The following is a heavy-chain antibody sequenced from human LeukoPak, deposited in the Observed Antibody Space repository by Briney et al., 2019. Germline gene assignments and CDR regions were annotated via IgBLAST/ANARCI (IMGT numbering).Heavy chain of an antibody. CDR2: ISYDGSNK. J-gene: IGHJ4*02. CDR3: ARVGYSYGSYYFDY. V-gene: IGHV3-30-3*01. CDR1: GFTFSDYY. Sequence: GGSLRLSCAASGFTFSDYYMSWVRQAPGKGLEWVAVISYDGSNKYYADSVKGRFTISRDNSKNTLYLQMNSLRAEDTAVYYCARVGYSYGSYYFDYWGQGTLVTVSS. D-gene: IGHD5-18*01.